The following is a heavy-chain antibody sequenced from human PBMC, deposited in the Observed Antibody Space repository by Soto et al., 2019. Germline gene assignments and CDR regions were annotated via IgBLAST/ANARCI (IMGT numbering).Heavy chain of an antibody. D-gene: IGHD2-2*01. CDR2: INPGSGDT. V-gene: IGHV1-2*02. CDR1: GYTFTGYY. Sequence: GASVKVSCKASGYTFTGYYLHWVRQAPGQGLEWMGWINPGSGDTNYAQNFQDRVTMIRDTSISTAYLELSRLRSDDTAVYYCARDVAYLRVPPALSAGMDVWGPGPTLTL. CDR3: ARDVAYLRVPPALSAGMDV. J-gene: IGHJ6*02.